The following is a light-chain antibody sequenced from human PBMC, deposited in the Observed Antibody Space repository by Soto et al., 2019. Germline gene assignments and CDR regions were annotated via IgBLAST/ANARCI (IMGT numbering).Light chain of an antibody. Sequence: QAVVTQPPSASETPGQRVTISCSGSSSNIGSNSVYWYQQLPGTAPKLLIYRNDQRPSGVPDRFSGSKSGTSASLAISGLRSEDEADYYCATWDDSLSGVVFGGGTKVTVL. CDR1: SSNIGSNS. CDR2: RND. V-gene: IGLV1-47*01. CDR3: ATWDDSLSGVV. J-gene: IGLJ3*02.